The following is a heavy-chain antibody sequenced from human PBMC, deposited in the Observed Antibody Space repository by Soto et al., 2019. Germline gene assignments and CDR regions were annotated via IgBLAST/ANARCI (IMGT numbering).Heavy chain of an antibody. CDR1: GGSISSGGYS. J-gene: IGHJ2*01. CDR3: ARVHTIFGVARHHGWYFDL. V-gene: IGHV4-30-2*01. D-gene: IGHD3-3*01. Sequence: QLQLQESGSGLVKPSQTLSLTCAVSGGSISSGGYSWSWIRQPPGKGLEWIGYIYHSGSTYYNPSCKSRVTISVDRSKNQFSLKLSSVTAADTAVYYCARVHTIFGVARHHGWYFDLWGRGTLVTVSS. CDR2: IYHSGST.